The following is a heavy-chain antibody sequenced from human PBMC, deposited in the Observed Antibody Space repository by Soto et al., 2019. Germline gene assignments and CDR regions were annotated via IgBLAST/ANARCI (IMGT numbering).Heavy chain of an antibody. D-gene: IGHD3-3*01. V-gene: IGHV1-2*02. CDR2: INPNSGGT. CDR1: GYTFTRYY. J-gene: IGHJ6*02. Sequence: GASVKVSCKASGYTFTRYYMHWVRQAPGQGLEWMGWINPNSGGTNYAQKFQGRVTMTRDTSISTAYMELSRLRSDDTAVYYCARDSPKVLRFLEWLPNSPSGYYGMDVWGQGTTVTVSS. CDR3: ARDSPKVLRFLEWLPNSPSGYYGMDV.